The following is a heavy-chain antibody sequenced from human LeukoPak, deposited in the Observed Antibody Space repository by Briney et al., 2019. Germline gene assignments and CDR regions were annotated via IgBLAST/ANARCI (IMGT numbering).Heavy chain of an antibody. CDR2: ISSDGNDK. Sequence: GGSLRLSCAASALTFSSYGMHWVRQAPGKGLEWVALISSDGNDKLYGDSVKGRFTISRDDSKSTLYLQMNSLRAEDTAVYYCTTKVIRGNSGDDYDDWGQGTLVTVSS. J-gene: IGHJ4*02. D-gene: IGHD5-12*01. CDR3: TTKVIRGNSGDDYDD. CDR1: ALTFSSYG. V-gene: IGHV3-30*03.